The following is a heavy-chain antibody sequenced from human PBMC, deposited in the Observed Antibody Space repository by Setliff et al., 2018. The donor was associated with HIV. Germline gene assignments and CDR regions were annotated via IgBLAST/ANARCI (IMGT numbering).Heavy chain of an antibody. Sequence: PSETLSLTCTVSGGSISNGNYYWAWIRQSPGKGLEWIGSGVNSGRSYYNPSLKSRVTISVDTSKNQFSLKLSSVTAADTAVYYCARRAGTSFFDYWGQGTLVTVSS. CDR2: GVNSGRS. CDR3: ARRAGTSFFDY. CDR1: GGSISNGNYY. J-gene: IGHJ4*02. V-gene: IGHV4-39*07. D-gene: IGHD6-19*01.